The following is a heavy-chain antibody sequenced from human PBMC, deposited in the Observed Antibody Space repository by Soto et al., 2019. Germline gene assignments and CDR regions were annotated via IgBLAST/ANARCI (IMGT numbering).Heavy chain of an antibody. J-gene: IGHJ4*02. CDR3: ARDRAIAVTGIMYYFHY. D-gene: IGHD6-19*01. Sequence: DSVEGRFTISRDSSENTLYLPMNSLRVDDTAMYYCARDRAIAVTGIMYYFHYWGQGTLVTVSS. V-gene: IGHV3-30*01.